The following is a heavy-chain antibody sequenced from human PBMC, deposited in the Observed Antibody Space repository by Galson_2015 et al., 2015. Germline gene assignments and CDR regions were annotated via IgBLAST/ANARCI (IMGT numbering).Heavy chain of an antibody. D-gene: IGHD3-10*01. V-gene: IGHV1-3*01. CDR3: ARYGSGSLAY. CDR1: GYTFTTYA. Sequence: SVKVSCKASGYTFTTYAFHWVRQAPGQGLEWMGWIDLVNGNTKYPQKFQGRVSFTRDTSASTAYMEVNTLTSEDTAVYYCARYGSGSLAYWGQGTLVTGSS. J-gene: IGHJ4*02. CDR2: IDLVNGNT.